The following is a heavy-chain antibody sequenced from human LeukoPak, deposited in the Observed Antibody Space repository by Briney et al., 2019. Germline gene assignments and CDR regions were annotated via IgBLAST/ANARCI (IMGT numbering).Heavy chain of an antibody. CDR2: NNPKSGGT. Sequence: ASVKVSCKASGYTFTGYYMHWVRQAPGQGLEWMGWNNPKSGGTNYAQKFQGRVTMTRDTSISTAYMELSRLTSDDTAVCYCARDRGVTGQNYYYYYMDVWGEGTTVTVSS. J-gene: IGHJ6*03. D-gene: IGHD1-1*01. V-gene: IGHV1-2*02. CDR3: ARDRGVTGQNYYYYYMDV. CDR1: GYTFTGYY.